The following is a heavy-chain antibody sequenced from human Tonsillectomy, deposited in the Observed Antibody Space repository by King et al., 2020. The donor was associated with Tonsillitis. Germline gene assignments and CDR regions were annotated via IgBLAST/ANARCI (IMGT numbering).Heavy chain of an antibody. Sequence: QLQESGPGLVEPSETLSLTCAVSGYSISSAYYWGWIRQPPGKGLEWIGSIYHSGSTDYNPSLKSRVTLSVDTSKNQFSLKLSSVTAADTAVYYCARGSWYYYGSGSYYKAHNWFDPWGQGTLVTVSS. D-gene: IGHD3-10*01. CDR2: IYHSGST. CDR3: ARGSWYYYGSGSYYKAHNWFDP. V-gene: IGHV4-38-2*01. J-gene: IGHJ5*02. CDR1: GYSISSAYY.